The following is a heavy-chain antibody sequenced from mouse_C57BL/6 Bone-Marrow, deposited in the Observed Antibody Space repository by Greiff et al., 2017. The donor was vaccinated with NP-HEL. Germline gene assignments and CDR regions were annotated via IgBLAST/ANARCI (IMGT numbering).Heavy chain of an antibody. V-gene: IGHV14-3*01. Sequence: EVKLQESVAELVRPGASVKLSCTASGFNIKNTYMHWVKQRPEQGLEWIGRIDPANGNTKYAPKFSGMATITADTSTNTASLQLSRLTSEDAAIYYCASFGYYSMDDWGQGTSVTVSS. CDR2: IDPANGNT. J-gene: IGHJ4*01. CDR1: GFNIKNTY. CDR3: ASFGYYSMDD.